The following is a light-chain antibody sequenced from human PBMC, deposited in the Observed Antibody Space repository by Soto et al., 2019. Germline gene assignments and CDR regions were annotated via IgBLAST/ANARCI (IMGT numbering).Light chain of an antibody. J-gene: IGKJ5*01. Sequence: EIVMTQSPATLSVSPGERATLSCRASQSVSSNLAWYQQKPGQAPRLLIYGASTRATGIPARFSGSGSGTEFTLTISSLQSEDFAVYYCQQYNKWPPITFGQGTRPEIK. CDR3: QQYNKWPPIT. CDR1: QSVSSN. CDR2: GAS. V-gene: IGKV3-15*01.